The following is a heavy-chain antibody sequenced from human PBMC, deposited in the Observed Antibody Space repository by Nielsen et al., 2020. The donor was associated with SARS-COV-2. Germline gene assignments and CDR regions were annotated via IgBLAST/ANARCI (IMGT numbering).Heavy chain of an antibody. Sequence: SCKASADSFSSHSMNCMRQAPGQGLEWMGGILPSLGRPNYAQKFRGRLTITADESTKTAYMELHSLRSDDTAVYYCAREGVVTTLPDFWGKGTLVTVSS. J-gene: IGHJ4*02. CDR3: AREGVVTTLPDF. D-gene: IGHD2-21*02. CDR1: ADSFSSHS. V-gene: IGHV1-69*01. CDR2: ILPSLGRP.